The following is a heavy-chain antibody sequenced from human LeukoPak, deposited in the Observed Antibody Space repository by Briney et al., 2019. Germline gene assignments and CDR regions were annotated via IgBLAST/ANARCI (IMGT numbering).Heavy chain of an antibody. CDR1: GFTFSSYA. CDR3: AKDARPHSNYYYGMDV. V-gene: IGHV3-23*01. CDR2: ISGSGGST. J-gene: IGHJ6*02. Sequence: PGGSLRLSCAASGFTFSSYAMSWVRQAPGKGLEWVSAISGSGGSTYYADSVKGRFTISRDNSKNTLYLQMNSLRAEDTAVYHCAKDARPHSNYYYGMDVWGQGTTVTVSS. D-gene: IGHD2/OR15-2a*01.